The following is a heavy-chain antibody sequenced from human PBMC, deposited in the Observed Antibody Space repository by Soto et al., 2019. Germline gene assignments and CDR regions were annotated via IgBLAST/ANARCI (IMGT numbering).Heavy chain of an antibody. D-gene: IGHD2-15*01. CDR1: GGTFSSYA. Sequence: QVQLVQSGAEVKKPGSSVKVSCKASGGTFSSYAISWVRQAPGQGLEWMGGIIPIFGTANYAQKFQGRVTITADESXXTAYMELSSLRSEDTAVYYCARVVVAATQMRYFDLWGRGTLVTVSS. V-gene: IGHV1-69*12. J-gene: IGHJ2*01. CDR3: ARVVVAATQMRYFDL. CDR2: IIPIFGTA.